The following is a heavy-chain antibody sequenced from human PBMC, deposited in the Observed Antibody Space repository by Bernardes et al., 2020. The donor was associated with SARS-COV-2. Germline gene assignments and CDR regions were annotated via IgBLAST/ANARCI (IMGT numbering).Heavy chain of an antibody. Sequence: GGSLRLSCAASGFSFSSYFMYWVRQTPGKELVWVSRISPDGRSPSHAGSVRGRFTVSSDNAKNTLFLGMTSLRADNTAVYYCVAYHWNSPMDWGQGTLVTVSS. D-gene: IGHD1-7*01. V-gene: IGHV3-74*01. CDR3: VAYHWNSPMD. CDR2: ISPDGRSP. J-gene: IGHJ4*02. CDR1: GFSFSSYF.